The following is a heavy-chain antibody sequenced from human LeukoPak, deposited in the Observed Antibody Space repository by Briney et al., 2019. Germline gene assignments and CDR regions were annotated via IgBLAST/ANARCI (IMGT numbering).Heavy chain of an antibody. V-gene: IGHV4-39*07. Sequence: PSETLSLTCTVSGGSISSSSNSWGWIRQPPGKGLEWIGSINYGGTTYYNPSLKSRVTISVDTSKSQFSLKLSSVTAADTAVHYCARVSVWGSYRSVFDYWGQGTLVTVSS. CDR3: ARVSVWGSYRSVFDY. CDR2: INYGGTT. D-gene: IGHD3-16*02. CDR1: GGSISSSSNS. J-gene: IGHJ4*02.